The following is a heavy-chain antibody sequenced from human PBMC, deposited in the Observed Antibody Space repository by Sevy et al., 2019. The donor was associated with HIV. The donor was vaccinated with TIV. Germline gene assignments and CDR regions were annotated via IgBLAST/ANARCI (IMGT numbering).Heavy chain of an antibody. CDR1: GFILSDYS. J-gene: IGHJ4*02. V-gene: IGHV3-7*04. D-gene: IGHD2-2*02. Sequence: GGSLRLSCAASGFILSDYSMSWVRQAPGKGLEWVASIKKDGSEKYYVQSVKGRFTVSRDNAQNSHYLQMNSLRAEDTAIYYCTRGIYNFRYWGQGTLVTVSS. CDR2: IKKDGSEK. CDR3: TRGIYNFRY.